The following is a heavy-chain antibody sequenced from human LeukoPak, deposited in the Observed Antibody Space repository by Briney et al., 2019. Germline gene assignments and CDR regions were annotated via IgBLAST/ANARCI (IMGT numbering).Heavy chain of an antibody. Sequence: GGSLRLSCAASGFTVSSNYMSWVRQAPGKGLEWVSSISTSSSYIYYADSVKGRFTISRDDAKNSLYLQMNSLRAEDTAVYYCASSWSTVDYWGQGTLVTVSS. J-gene: IGHJ4*02. D-gene: IGHD4-17*01. CDR3: ASSWSTVDY. CDR2: ISTSSSYI. V-gene: IGHV3-21*01. CDR1: GFTVSSNY.